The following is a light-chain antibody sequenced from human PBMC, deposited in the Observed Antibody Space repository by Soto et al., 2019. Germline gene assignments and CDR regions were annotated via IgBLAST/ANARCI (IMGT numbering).Light chain of an antibody. J-gene: IGLJ3*02. Sequence: QSVLTQPPSVSGAPGQRVTISCTGSSSNIGAGYDVHWYHQLPGRAPKLIIYGSSNRPSGVPDRISGSKSGTSASLAITGLQAEDEADYYCQSYDNNLSGGVFGGGTKVTVL. CDR1: SSNIGAGYD. V-gene: IGLV1-40*01. CDR2: GSS. CDR3: QSYDNNLSGGV.